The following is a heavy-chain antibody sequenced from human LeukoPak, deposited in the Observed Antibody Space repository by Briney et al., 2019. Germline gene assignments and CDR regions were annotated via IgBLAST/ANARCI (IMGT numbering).Heavy chain of an antibody. V-gene: IGHV3-23*01. CDR1: GFTFSSYA. J-gene: IGHJ6*03. CDR3: AEGGQLLSRYYYMDV. Sequence: PGGSLRLSCAASGFTFSSYAMSWVRQAPGKGLEWVSAISGSGGSTYYADSVKGRFTISRDNSKNTLYLQMNSLRAEDTAVYYFAEGGQLLSRYYYMDVWGKGTTVTVSS. D-gene: IGHD2-2*01. CDR2: ISGSGGST.